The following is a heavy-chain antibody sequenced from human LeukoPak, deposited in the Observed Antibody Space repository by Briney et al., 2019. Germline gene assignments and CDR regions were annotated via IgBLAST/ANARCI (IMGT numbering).Heavy chain of an antibody. CDR3: ARDSPYSGSYYYYYGMDV. J-gene: IGHJ6*02. D-gene: IGHD1-26*01. CDR1: GFTFSSYW. CDR2: IKQDGSEK. V-gene: IGHV3-7*01. Sequence: GGSLRLFCAASGFTFSSYWMSWVRQAPGKGLEWVANIKQDGSEKYYVDSVKGRFTISRDNAKNSLYLQMNSLRAEDTAVYYCARDSPYSGSYYYYYGMDVWGQGTTVTVSS.